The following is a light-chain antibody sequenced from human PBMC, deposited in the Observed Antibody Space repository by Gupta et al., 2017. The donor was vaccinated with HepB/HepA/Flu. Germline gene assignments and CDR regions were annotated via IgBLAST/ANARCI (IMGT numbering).Light chain of an antibody. Sequence: QSVLTQPASVSGSPGQSITLSCTGTSSDVYNSNYVSWYQHHPGKGPKLIIYDVSNRPSGVSTRFSGSRSGNTASLTISGLQGEDEADYDCGSYTITTTSFIFGTGTKVTVL. CDR3: GSYTITTTSFI. J-gene: IGLJ1*01. CDR2: DVS. CDR1: SSDVYNSNY. V-gene: IGLV2-14*03.